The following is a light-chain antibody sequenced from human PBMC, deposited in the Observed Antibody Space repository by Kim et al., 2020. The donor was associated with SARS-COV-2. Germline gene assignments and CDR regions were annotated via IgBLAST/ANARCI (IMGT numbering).Light chain of an antibody. CDR3: AAWDDSLHGVI. J-gene: IGLJ2*01. Sequence: QRGTMSCSGSSSNIGSETGKWYRQLPGTAPELLIYANDQRPSGVPGRFSGSRSGTSASLAISGLQFEDEADYYCAAWDDSLHGVIFGGGTQLTVL. V-gene: IGLV1-44*01. CDR1: SSNIGSET. CDR2: AND.